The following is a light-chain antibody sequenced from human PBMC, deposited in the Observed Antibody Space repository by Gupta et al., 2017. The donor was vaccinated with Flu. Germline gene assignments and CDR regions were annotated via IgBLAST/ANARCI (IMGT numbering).Light chain of an antibody. CDR3: QQRSNWLFT. Sequence: GERATLSCRASQSVSSYLVWYQQKPGQAPRLLIYDASNRATGIPARFSGSGSGTDFTLTISSLEPEDFAVYYCQQRSNWLFTFGPGTKVDMK. J-gene: IGKJ3*01. CDR2: DAS. V-gene: IGKV3-11*01. CDR1: QSVSSY.